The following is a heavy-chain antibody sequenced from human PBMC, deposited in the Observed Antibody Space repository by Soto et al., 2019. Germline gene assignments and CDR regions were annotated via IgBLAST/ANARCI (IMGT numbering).Heavy chain of an antibody. J-gene: IGHJ3*02. CDR1: GFTFGSYA. CDR3: AKPDDSYDPPGRNAFDI. Sequence: GGSLRLSCAASGFTFGSYAMSWVRQAPGKGLEWVSAISGSGGSTYYADSVKGRFTISRDNSKNTLYLQMNSLRAEDTAVYYCAKPDDSYDPPGRNAFDIWGQGTMVTVSS. V-gene: IGHV3-23*01. CDR2: ISGSGGST. D-gene: IGHD2-21*02.